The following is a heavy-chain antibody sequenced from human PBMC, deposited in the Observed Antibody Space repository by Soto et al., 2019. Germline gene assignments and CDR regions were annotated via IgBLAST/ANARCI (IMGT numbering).Heavy chain of an antibody. CDR2: IYPGDSDT. CDR1: GYSFTSYW. V-gene: IGHV5-51*01. Sequence: PGESLKISCKGSGYSFTSYWIGWVRQMPGKGLEWMGIIYPGDSDTRYSPSFQGQVTISADKPISTAYLQWSSLKASDTAMYYCARLPIVVVPAAIDGDYYYGMDVWGQGTTVTSP. D-gene: IGHD2-2*02. J-gene: IGHJ6*02. CDR3: ARLPIVVVPAAIDGDYYYGMDV.